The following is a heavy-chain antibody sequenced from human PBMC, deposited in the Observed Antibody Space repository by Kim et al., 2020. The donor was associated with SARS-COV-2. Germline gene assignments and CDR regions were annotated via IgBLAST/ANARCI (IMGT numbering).Heavy chain of an antibody. V-gene: IGHV3-30*18. CDR1: GFTFSSYG. D-gene: IGHD6-19*01. CDR2: ISYDGKKE. Sequence: GGSLRLSCAASGFTFSSYGMHWVRQAPGKGLEWVAVISYDGKKEYYADSVKGRLTISRDNSKNTLYLQIYSLRAEDTAMYYCAKDRDSSGWYFDSWGQGALVTVSS. J-gene: IGHJ4*02. CDR3: AKDRDSSGWYFDS.